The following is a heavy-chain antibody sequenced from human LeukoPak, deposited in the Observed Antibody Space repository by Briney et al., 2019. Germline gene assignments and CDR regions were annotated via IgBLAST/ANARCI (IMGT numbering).Heavy chain of an antibody. V-gene: IGHV3-23*01. CDR3: ASPDSFWKDGYKWDAFDI. J-gene: IGHJ3*02. CDR2: ISGSGGST. CDR1: GGSISSYY. Sequence: ETLSLTCTVSGGSISSYYWSWVRQAPGKGLEWVSAISGSGGSTYYADSVKGRFTISRDNSKNTLYLQMNSLRAEDTAVYYCASPDSFWKDGYKWDAFDIWGQGTMVTVSS. D-gene: IGHD5-24*01.